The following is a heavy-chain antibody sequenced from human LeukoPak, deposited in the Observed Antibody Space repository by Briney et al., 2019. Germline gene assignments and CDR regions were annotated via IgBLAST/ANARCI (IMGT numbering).Heavy chain of an antibody. CDR3: ASTGY. CDR2: IYHSGST. CDR1: GASISRSSYY. Sequence: SETLSLTCTVSGASISRSSYYWVWVRQPPGKGLEWIGSIYHSGSTYYNPSLKSRVTISVDTSKNQFSLKLSSVTAADTAVYYCASTGYWGQGTLVTVSS. J-gene: IGHJ4*02. V-gene: IGHV4-39*01. D-gene: IGHD4-17*01.